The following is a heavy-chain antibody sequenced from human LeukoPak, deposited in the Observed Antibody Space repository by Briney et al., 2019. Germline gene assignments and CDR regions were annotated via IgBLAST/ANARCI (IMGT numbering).Heavy chain of an antibody. V-gene: IGHV3-7*03. J-gene: IGHJ3*02. CDR2: IKQDGSEK. D-gene: IGHD3-16*01. Sequence: PGGSLRLSCTASGFTFSSYWMTWVHQAPGKGLEWVAIIKQDGSEKQYVDSVKGRFTISKDNAKTSMYLQMNSLRAEDTAVYYCERDSEGVGGWALDAFDIWGQGTMVTVSS. CDR3: ERDSEGVGGWALDAFDI. CDR1: GFTFSSYW.